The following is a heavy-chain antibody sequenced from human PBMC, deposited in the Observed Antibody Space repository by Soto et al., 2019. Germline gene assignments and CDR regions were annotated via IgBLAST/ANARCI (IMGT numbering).Heavy chain of an antibody. CDR3: AREHVSYSGLKFFDY. V-gene: IGHV4-31*03. CDR2: IYYSGST. J-gene: IGHJ4*02. CDR1: GGSISSGGYY. Sequence: QVQLQESGPGLVKPSQTLSLTCTVSGGSISSGGYYWSWILQHPGKGLEGIGYIYYSGSTYYNPSLKSRVTISVDTSKNQFSLKLSSVTAADTAVYYCAREHVSYSGLKFFDYWGQGTLVTVSS. D-gene: IGHD5-12*01.